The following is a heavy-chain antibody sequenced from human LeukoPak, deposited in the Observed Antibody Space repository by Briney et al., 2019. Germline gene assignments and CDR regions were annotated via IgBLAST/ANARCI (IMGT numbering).Heavy chain of an antibody. CDR3: AKDLRIQLWSPSFDY. CDR1: GFRFSSYA. D-gene: IGHD5-18*01. J-gene: IGHJ4*02. Sequence: GGSLRLSCAASGFRFSSYAMTWVCQAPGKGLEWVSIISGSGGTTYYADSVKGRFAISRDDSKNTLYLQMNSLRAEDTAVYYCAKDLRIQLWSPSFDYWGQGTLVTVSS. CDR2: ISGSGGTT. V-gene: IGHV3-23*01.